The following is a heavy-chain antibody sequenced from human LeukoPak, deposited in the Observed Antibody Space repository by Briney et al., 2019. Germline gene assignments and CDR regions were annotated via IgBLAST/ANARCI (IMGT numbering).Heavy chain of an antibody. CDR2: ISGSGGST. J-gene: IGHJ4*02. Sequence: PGGSLRLSCAASGFTFSSYAMSWVRQAPGKGLEWVSAISGSGGSTYYANSVKDRFTISRDNTKNTLYLQMNSLKAEDTAVYYCAKDVEAFLSYFDNWGQGTLVTVSS. D-gene: IGHD1-1*01. CDR3: AKDVEAFLSYFDN. CDR1: GFTFSSYA. V-gene: IGHV3-23*01.